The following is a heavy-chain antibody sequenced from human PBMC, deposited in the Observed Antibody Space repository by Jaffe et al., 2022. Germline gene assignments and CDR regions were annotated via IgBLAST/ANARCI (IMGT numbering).Heavy chain of an antibody. CDR3: ATHSLEGDCSGGSCYPYYFDY. CDR1: GYTFTGYY. D-gene: IGHD2-15*01. Sequence: QVQLVQSGAEVKKPGASVKVSCKASGYTFTGYYMHWVRQAPGQGLEWMGWINPNSGGTNYAQKFQGRVTMTRDTSISTAYMELSRLRSDDTAVYYCATHSLEGDCSGGSCYPYYFDYWGQGTLVTVSS. J-gene: IGHJ4*02. CDR2: INPNSGGT. V-gene: IGHV1-2*02.